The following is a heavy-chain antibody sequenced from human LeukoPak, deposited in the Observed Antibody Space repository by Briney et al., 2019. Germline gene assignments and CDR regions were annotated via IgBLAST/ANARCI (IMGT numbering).Heavy chain of an antibody. CDR2: FHDGGST. V-gene: IGHV4-59*02. J-gene: IGHJ3*02. CDR3: AKFYFDSSGYYDVFDI. D-gene: IGHD3-22*01. Sequence: SETLSLTCAVSGGSVSSYYWSWLRQPPGKGLEWIGFFHDGGSTNYNPSFKSRVTISVDTSKNQSSLKLSSVTAAATAVYFCAKFYFDSSGYYDVFDIWGQGTMVTVSS. CDR1: GGSVSSYY.